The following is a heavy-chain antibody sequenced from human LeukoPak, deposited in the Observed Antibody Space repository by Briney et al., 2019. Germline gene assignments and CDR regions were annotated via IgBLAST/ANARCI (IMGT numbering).Heavy chain of an antibody. CDR3: ARDPYY. CDR2: IYYSGST. V-gene: IGHV4-59*01. Sequence: SETLSPTCTVSGGSISSYYWSWIRQPPGKGLEWIGYIYYSGSTNYNPSLKNRVTISIDTSKNQFSLKLSSVTAADTAVYYCARDPYYWGQGTLVTVSS. J-gene: IGHJ4*02. CDR1: GGSISSYY.